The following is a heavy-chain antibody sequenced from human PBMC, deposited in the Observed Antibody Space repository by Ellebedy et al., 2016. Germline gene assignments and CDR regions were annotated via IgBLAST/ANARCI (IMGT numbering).Heavy chain of an antibody. CDR2: ISGSGGST. V-gene: IGHV3-23*01. Sequence: GESLKISXAASGFTFSSYAMSWVRQAPGKGLEWVSAISGSGGSTYYADSVKGRFTISRDNAKNSLYLQMNSLRAEDTAVYYCARRAQDIVVVPAGFDPWGQGTLVTVSS. CDR3: ARRAQDIVVVPAGFDP. J-gene: IGHJ5*02. CDR1: GFTFSSYA. D-gene: IGHD2-2*01.